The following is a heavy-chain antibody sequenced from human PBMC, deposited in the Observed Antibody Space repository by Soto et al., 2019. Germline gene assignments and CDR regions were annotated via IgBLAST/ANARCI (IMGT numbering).Heavy chain of an antibody. J-gene: IGHJ3*02. CDR3: ARGRDYDYVWGRYRYCAFDI. Sequence: QVQLVQSGAEVKKPGASVKVSCKASGYTFTSYAINWVRQATGQGLEWMGWMNTNSGNTGYAQKFQGRVTMTRNTSIRTAYMEMSRLRSDDMAVEYCARGRDYDYVWGRYRYCAFDIWGQGTMVTVSS. D-gene: IGHD3-16*02. V-gene: IGHV1-8*01. CDR2: MNTNSGNT. CDR1: GYTFTSYA.